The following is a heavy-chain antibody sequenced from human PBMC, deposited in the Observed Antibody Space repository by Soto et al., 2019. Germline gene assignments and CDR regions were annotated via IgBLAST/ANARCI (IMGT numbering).Heavy chain of an antibody. J-gene: IGHJ5*02. Sequence: QVQLVQSGAEVKKPGASVKVSCKASGYTFTNYAIHWVRQAPGQRLECMGWIDAGHGDTRHSQKFQGRVTITTDTSAITAYMELSSLRYEDTAVYFCARAPVYSNKWRGLFDPWGQGTLVTVSS. CDR2: IDAGHGDT. V-gene: IGHV1-3*01. D-gene: IGHD5-12*01. CDR1: GYTFTNYA. CDR3: ARAPVYSNKWRGLFDP.